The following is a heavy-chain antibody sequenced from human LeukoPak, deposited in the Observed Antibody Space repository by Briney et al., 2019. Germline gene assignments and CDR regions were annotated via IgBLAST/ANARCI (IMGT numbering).Heavy chain of an antibody. D-gene: IGHD6-13*01. Sequence: PSETPSLTCTVSGDSISDYYWSWIRQPPGKGLERIGYVHYTGRTDYNPSLKSRVTISIDTSKNQFSLRLSSVTAADTAVYYCARDSFSSSWPKWFDPWGQGILVAVSS. CDR3: ARDSFSSSWPKWFDP. CDR2: VHYTGRT. V-gene: IGHV4-59*01. J-gene: IGHJ5*02. CDR1: GDSISDYY.